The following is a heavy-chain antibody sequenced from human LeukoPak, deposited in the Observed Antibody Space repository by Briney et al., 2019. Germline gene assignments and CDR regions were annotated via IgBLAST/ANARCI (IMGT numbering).Heavy chain of an antibody. CDR1: GGSISSYY. D-gene: IGHD2-15*01. J-gene: IGHJ2*01. CDR2: IYYSGST. V-gene: IGHV4-59*12. Sequence: SETLSLTCTVSGGSISSYYWSWIRQPPGKGLEWIGYIYYSGSTNYNPSLKSRVTMSVDTSKNQFSLKMSSVTAADTAVYYCASETGHCSGGSCSAPLWNFDLWGRGTLVTVSS. CDR3: ASETGHCSGGSCSAPLWNFDL.